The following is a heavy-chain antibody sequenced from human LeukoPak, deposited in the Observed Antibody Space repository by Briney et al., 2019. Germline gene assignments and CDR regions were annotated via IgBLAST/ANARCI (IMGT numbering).Heavy chain of an antibody. CDR1: GFTFSSNP. CDR2: ISYSGTST. J-gene: IGHJ4*02. D-gene: IGHD3-22*01. V-gene: IGHV3-23*01. CDR3: AKDRYYYYSSGYDTYALLDY. Sequence: GGSLRLSCAASGFTFSSNPMSWVRQAPGKGLEWVSAISYSGTSTYYADSVKGRFTISRDNSKNTLYLQMNSLRAEDTAVYYCAKDRYYYYSSGYDTYALLDYWGQGTLVTVSS.